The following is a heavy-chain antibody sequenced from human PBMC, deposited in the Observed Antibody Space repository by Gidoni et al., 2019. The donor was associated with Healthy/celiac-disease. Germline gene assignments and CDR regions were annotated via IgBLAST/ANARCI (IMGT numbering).Heavy chain of an antibody. CDR1: GYTFTSYG. Sequence: QVQLVQSGAEVKKPGASVKVSCTASGYTFTSYGISWVRQAPGQGLEWMGWISAYNGNTNNAQKLQGRVTMTTDTSTSTAYMELRSLRSDDTAVYYCARDSRTIVVVPAARDWFDPWGQGTLVTVSS. CDR2: ISAYNGNT. V-gene: IGHV1-18*04. J-gene: IGHJ5*02. CDR3: ARDSRTIVVVPAARDWFDP. D-gene: IGHD2-2*01.